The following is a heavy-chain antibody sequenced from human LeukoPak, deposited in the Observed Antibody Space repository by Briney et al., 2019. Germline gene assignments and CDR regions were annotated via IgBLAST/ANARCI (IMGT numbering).Heavy chain of an antibody. V-gene: IGHV1-2*02. CDR2: INPNTGGT. Sequence: ASVKVACKASGYTFTGYYMHWVRQAPGQGLEWMGWINPNTGGTNYAQKFQGRVTMTRDTSISTAYMELSKLRSDDTAVYYCARGSTSSAVKFDYWGQGTLVTVSS. CDR1: GYTFTGYY. CDR3: ARGSTSSAVKFDY. D-gene: IGHD2-2*01. J-gene: IGHJ4*02.